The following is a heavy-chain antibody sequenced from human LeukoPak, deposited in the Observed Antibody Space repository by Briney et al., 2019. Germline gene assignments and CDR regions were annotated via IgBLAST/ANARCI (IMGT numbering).Heavy chain of an antibody. CDR2: INPNSGDT. CDR3: ARVRYRLAETYIDY. CDR1: GYTLTQHS. D-gene: IGHD3-16*01. J-gene: IGHJ4*02. Sequence: GASVKVSCKASGYTLTQHSMNWVRQAPGQGLEWMGWINPNSGDTNYAQKFQGRVTMTRDTSISTAYVELSRLRSDDTAVYYCARVRYRLAETYIDYWGQGTLVTVSS. V-gene: IGHV1-2*02.